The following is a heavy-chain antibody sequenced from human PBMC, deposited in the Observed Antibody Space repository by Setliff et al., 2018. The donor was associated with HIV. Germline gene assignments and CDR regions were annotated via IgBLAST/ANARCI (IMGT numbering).Heavy chain of an antibody. CDR3: ARVPYRSAWFSGGHDAFDI. D-gene: IGHD6-19*01. J-gene: IGHJ3*02. Sequence: ASVMVSCKASGYSFARYGLSWVRQAPGQGLEWMGWISGFNGNTKYAQSFQDRVAMTTETATSTAYMEMRSLRSDDTAVYFCARVPYRSAWFSGGHDAFDIWGQGTMVTV. V-gene: IGHV1-18*01. CDR2: ISGFNGNT. CDR1: GYSFARYG.